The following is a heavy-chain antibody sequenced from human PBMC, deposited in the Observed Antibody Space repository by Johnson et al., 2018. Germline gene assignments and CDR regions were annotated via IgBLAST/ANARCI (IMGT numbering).Heavy chain of an antibody. CDR2: INWDSRGK. J-gene: IGHJ3*02. V-gene: IGHV3-43*01. CDR3: TRDSAINLVVGATGPFDI. Sequence: EVQLLESGGGVVQTGGSLRLSCAASGFRFKDYTMNWVRPVPGRGLEWVSLINWDSRGKFYADSVKGRFPVSRDNNKNSLYLQMNSLRSEDSALYYCTRDSAINLVVGATGPFDIWGHGTLVSVSS. CDR1: GFRFKDYT. D-gene: IGHD1-26*01.